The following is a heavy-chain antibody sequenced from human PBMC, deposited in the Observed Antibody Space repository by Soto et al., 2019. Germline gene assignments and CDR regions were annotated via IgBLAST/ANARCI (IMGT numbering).Heavy chain of an antibody. D-gene: IGHD1-26*01. CDR2: IYYSGST. J-gene: IGHJ5*02. CDR3: ARDGKVSGSATHWFDP. Sequence: SETLFLTCTVSGGSISSGDYYWSWIRQHPGKGLEWIGYIYYSGSTYYNPSLKSRVTISVDTSKNQFSLKLSSVTAADTAVYYCARDGKVSGSATHWFDPWGQGTLVTVSS. V-gene: IGHV4-31*03. CDR1: GGSISSGDYY.